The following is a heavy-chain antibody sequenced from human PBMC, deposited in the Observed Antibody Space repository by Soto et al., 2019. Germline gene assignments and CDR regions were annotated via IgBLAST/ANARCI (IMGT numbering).Heavy chain of an antibody. Sequence: QVQLQESGPGLVKPSGTLSLTCAVSGGSISSSYWWSWVHQPPGKGLEWIGEIYHSGSTNYNPSLKSRVTISVDKSNIQFSLKLSSVTAADTAVYYCAGRRITMIVVVFDAFDIWGQGTMVTVSS. D-gene: IGHD3-22*01. CDR2: IYHSGST. CDR1: GGSISSSYW. J-gene: IGHJ3*02. CDR3: AGRRITMIVVVFDAFDI. V-gene: IGHV4-4*02.